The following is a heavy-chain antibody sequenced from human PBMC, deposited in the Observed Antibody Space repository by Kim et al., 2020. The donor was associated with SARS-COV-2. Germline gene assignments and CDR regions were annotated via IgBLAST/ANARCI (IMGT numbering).Heavy chain of an antibody. Sequence: SETLSLTCTVSGGSISSGGYYWSWIRQHPGKGLEWIGYIYYSGSTYYNPSLKSRVTISVDTSKNQFSLKLSSVTAADTAVYYCARGISGYSYGFYFDYWGQGTLVTVS. CDR1: GGSISSGGYY. J-gene: IGHJ4*02. CDR3: ARGISGYSYGFYFDY. D-gene: IGHD5-18*01. V-gene: IGHV4-31*03. CDR2: IYYSGST.